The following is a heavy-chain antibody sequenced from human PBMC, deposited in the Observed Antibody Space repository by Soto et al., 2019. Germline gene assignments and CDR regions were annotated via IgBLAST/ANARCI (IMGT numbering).Heavy chain of an antibody. CDR2: MYDTGST. CDR3: ARGWSSSWPY. J-gene: IGHJ4*02. D-gene: IGHD6-13*01. Sequence: PSETLSLTCFVSGGSISGYFWSWIRQPPGKGLEWIAFMYDTGSTNYNPSPKSRVSTSVDTSKNQFSLKLNSVTTADTAVYYCARGWSSSWPYWGQGTLVTVSS. V-gene: IGHV4-59*01. CDR1: GGSISGYF.